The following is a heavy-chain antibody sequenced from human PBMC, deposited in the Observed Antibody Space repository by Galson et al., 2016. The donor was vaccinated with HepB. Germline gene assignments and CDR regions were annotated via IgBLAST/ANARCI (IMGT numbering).Heavy chain of an antibody. D-gene: IGHD3-9*01. CDR2: ISGSGGST. CDR3: ARYYDILTGYSNYGMDV. J-gene: IGHJ6*02. V-gene: IGHV3-23*01. Sequence: SLRLSCAVSGFTFSSYWMSWVRQGPGKGLEWVSAISGSGGSTYYADSVKGRFTISRDNSKNTLYLQMNSLRAEDTAVYYCARYYDILTGYSNYGMDVWGQGTTVTVSS. CDR1: GFTFSSYW.